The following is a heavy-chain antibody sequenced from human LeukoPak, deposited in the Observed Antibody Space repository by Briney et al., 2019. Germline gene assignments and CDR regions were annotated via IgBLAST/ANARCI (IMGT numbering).Heavy chain of an antibody. Sequence: SETLSLTCAVYGGSFSGYYWSWIRQSPGKGLEWIGEIYHSGSTNYNPSLKSRVTISVDTSKNQFSLKLSSVTAADTAVYYCAGIWAAADVDYWGQGTLVTVSS. CDR1: GGSFSGYY. D-gene: IGHD6-13*01. CDR2: IYHSGST. J-gene: IGHJ4*02. CDR3: AGIWAAADVDY. V-gene: IGHV4-34*01.